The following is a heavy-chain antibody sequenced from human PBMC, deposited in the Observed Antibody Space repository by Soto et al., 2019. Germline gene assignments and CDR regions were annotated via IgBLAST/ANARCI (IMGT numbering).Heavy chain of an antibody. J-gene: IGHJ3*02. CDR1: GYTFTSFG. CDR3: ARCHRGWTEGFYI. V-gene: IGHV1-18*01. CDR2: ISAYNGNT. Sequence: QVQLVQSGAEVKKPGSSVKVSCKASGYTFTSFGISLVRQAPGQGFEWMGWISAYNGNTNYAEKLPDRVTMTTVTSTSTSYIELRCLKSDYTAVYSCARCHRGWTEGFYIWGRWTMVTVAS. D-gene: IGHD3-22*01.